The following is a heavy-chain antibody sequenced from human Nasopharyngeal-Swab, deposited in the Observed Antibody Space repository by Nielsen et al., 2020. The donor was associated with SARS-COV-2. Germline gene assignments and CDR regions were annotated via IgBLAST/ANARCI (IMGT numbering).Heavy chain of an antibody. CDR3: AKRPYSSSSRLNWFDP. V-gene: IGHV3-7*01. CDR2: IKQDGSEK. CDR1: GFTFSSYW. Sequence: GGSLRLSCAASGFTFSSYWMSWVRQAPGKGLEWVANIKQDGSEKYYVDSVKGRFTISRDNAKNSLYLQMNSLRAEDTAVYYCAKRPYSSSSRLNWFDPWGQGTLVTVSS. D-gene: IGHD6-6*01. J-gene: IGHJ5*02.